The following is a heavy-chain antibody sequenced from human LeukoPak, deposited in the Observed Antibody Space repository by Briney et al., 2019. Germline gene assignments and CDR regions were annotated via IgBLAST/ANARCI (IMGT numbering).Heavy chain of an antibody. CDR3: ARDFGITWAQYYFDY. CDR1: GFTFSSYW. CDR2: IKQDGSEK. D-gene: IGHD3-10*01. Sequence: GGSLRLSCAASGFTFSSYWMSWVRQAPGKVLEWVANIKQDGSEKYYVDSVKGRFTISRDNAKNSLYLQMNSLRADDTAMYYCARDFGITWAQYYFDYWGQGTLVTVSS. J-gene: IGHJ4*02. V-gene: IGHV3-7*01.